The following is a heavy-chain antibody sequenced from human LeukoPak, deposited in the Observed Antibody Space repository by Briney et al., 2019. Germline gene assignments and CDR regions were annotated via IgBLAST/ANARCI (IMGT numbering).Heavy chain of an antibody. D-gene: IGHD6-6*01. V-gene: IGHV4-34*01. Sequence: SETLSLTCAVYGGSFSGYYWSWIRQPPGKGLEWIGEINHSGSTNYNPSLKSRVTMSVDTSKNQFSLKLSSVTAADTAVYYCARYSSSPTYFDYWGQGTLVTVSS. CDR2: INHSGST. CDR3: ARYSSSPTYFDY. CDR1: GGSFSGYY. J-gene: IGHJ4*02.